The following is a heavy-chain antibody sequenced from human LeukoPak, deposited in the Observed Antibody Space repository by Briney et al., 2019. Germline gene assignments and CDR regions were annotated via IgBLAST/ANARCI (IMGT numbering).Heavy chain of an antibody. CDR2: ISSSSSYI. CDR1: GFAFSSYG. Sequence: PGGSLRLSCAASGFAFSSYGMHWVRQAPGKGLEWVSSISSSSSYIYYADSVKGRFTISRDNAKNSLYLQMNSLRAEDTAVYYCARAALGYCSGGSCYSLVYYYYGMDVWGQGTTVTVSS. V-gene: IGHV3-21*01. J-gene: IGHJ6*02. CDR3: ARAALGYCSGGSCYSLVYYYYGMDV. D-gene: IGHD2-15*01.